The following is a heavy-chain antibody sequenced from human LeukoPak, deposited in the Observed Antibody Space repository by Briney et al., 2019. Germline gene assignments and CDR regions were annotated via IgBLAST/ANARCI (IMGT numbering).Heavy chain of an antibody. Sequence: PSETLSLTCTVSGVSISSYYCSWIRQPPGKGLEWIGYISTSGSTDYSTSLKSRVTISVDRSKNQCSLNLSSVTAADTAVYYCARHDEGSGWYRSYIDLWGRGTVVIVT. CDR2: ISTSGST. CDR1: GVSISSYY. V-gene: IGHV4-4*09. J-gene: IGHJ2*01. D-gene: IGHD6-19*01. CDR3: ARHDEGSGWYRSYIDL.